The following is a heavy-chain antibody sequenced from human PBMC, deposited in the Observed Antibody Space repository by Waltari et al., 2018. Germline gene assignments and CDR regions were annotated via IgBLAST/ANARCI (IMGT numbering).Heavy chain of an antibody. D-gene: IGHD2-2*01. V-gene: IGHV4-39*01. CDR3: ARHPAMTRMLWYVDL. CDR2: IYYSGST. J-gene: IGHJ2*01. Sequence: QLQLQESGPGLVKPSETLSLTCTVSGCSISSRSYYWGWIRQPPGKGLEWIGSIYYSGSTYYNPSLKSRVTISVDTSKNQFSLKRSSVTAADTAVYYCARHPAMTRMLWYVDLWGRGTLVTVSS. CDR1: GCSISSRSYY.